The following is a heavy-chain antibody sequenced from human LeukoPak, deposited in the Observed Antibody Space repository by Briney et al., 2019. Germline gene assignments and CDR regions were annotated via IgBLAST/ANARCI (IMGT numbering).Heavy chain of an antibody. J-gene: IGHJ4*02. V-gene: IGHV1-46*01. CDR2: INPSGGST. CDR3: ARDSSGYYYD. Sequence: ASVTVSFTASGYTFTIYYMHWVRQAPGQGLEWMGIINPSGGSTSYAQKFQGRVTMTRDTSTSTVYMELSSLRSEDTAVYYCARDSSGYYYDWGQGTLVTVSS. D-gene: IGHD3-22*01. CDR1: GYTFTIYY.